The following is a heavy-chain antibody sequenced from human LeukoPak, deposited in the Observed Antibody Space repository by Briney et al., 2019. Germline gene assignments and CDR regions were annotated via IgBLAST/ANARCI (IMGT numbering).Heavy chain of an antibody. CDR2: TSPDGNEK. CDR3: LPGKGY. V-gene: IGHV3-7*01. Sequence: GASLRLSCAAYGLTFNTYWMNWVRQAPGKGLEWVANTSPDGNEKYNADFVKGRFSIFRDNANSILYLQMNSLRGEDTAVYYCLPGKGYWGQGTLVTVSS. CDR1: GLTFNTYW. J-gene: IGHJ4*02. D-gene: IGHD4-23*01.